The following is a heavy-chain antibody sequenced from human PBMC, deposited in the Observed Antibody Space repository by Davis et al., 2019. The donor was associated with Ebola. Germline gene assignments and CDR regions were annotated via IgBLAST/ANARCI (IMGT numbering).Heavy chain of an antibody. J-gene: IGHJ6*04. Sequence: SETLSLTCAVYGGSFSGYYWSWVRQPPGKGLEWIGYIYYSGSTYYNPSLKSRVTISVDTSKNQFSLKLNSVTAADTAVYYCASFGGSGEFNHYYGMDVWGKGTTVTVSS. D-gene: IGHD3-10*01. CDR3: ASFGGSGEFNHYYGMDV. V-gene: IGHV4-59*06. CDR2: IYYSGST. CDR1: GGSFSGYY.